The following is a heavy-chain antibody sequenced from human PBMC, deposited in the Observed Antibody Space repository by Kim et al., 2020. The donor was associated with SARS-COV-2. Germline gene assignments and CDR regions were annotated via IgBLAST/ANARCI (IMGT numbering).Heavy chain of an antibody. D-gene: IGHD3-10*01. Sequence: GGSLRLSCAASGFTFSSYWMHWVRQAPGKGLVWVSRVNRDGSTTNYADSVKGRFTISRDNAKNTRYLQMNSLRAEDTAVYYCARETPVRGEYYFDYWGQGILVTVSS. V-gene: IGHV3-74*01. CDR1: GFTFSSYW. CDR2: VNRDGSTT. J-gene: IGHJ4*02. CDR3: ARETPVRGEYYFDY.